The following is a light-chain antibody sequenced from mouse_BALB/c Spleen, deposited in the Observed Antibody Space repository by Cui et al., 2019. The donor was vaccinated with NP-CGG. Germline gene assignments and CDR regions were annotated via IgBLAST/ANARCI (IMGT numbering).Light chain of an antibody. CDR1: TGAVTTSNY. J-gene: IGLJ1*01. V-gene: IGLV1*01. CDR3: ALWCSNHWV. Sequence: QAVVTQESALTTSPGETVTLTCRSSTGAVTTSNYANWVQEKPDHLFTGLIGGTNNRAPGVPARFSGSLLGDKAALTITGAQTEDEAIYFCALWCSNHWVFGGGTKLTVL. CDR2: GTN.